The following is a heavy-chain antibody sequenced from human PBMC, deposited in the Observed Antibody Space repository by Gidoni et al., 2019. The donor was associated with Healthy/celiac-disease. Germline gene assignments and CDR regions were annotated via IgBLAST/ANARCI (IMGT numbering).Heavy chain of an antibody. CDR1: GFTFSSYA. V-gene: IGHV3-23*01. D-gene: IGHD1-26*01. CDR2: ISGSGGST. Sequence: EVQLLESGGGLVQPGGSLRLSCAASGFTFSSYAMSCVRQAPGKGLEWVSAISGSGGSTYYADSVKGRFTISRDNSKNTLYRQMNSPRAEDTAVYYCAKGYGHRRELLFDYWGQGTLVTVSS. CDR3: AKGYGHRRELLFDY. J-gene: IGHJ4*02.